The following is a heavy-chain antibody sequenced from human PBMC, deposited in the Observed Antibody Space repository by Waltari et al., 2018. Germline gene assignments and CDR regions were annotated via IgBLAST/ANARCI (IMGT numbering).Heavy chain of an antibody. J-gene: IGHJ4*02. CDR3: AKDAFGNTYLDF. Sequence: QVNLVESGGGVVQPGGSLRLSCATSGFTFSNFGLHWVRRAPGKGLGWVGLIWFDGRDKFYADPVRGRFTISRDNSARTLYLDMDSLRLDDTAMYYCAKDAFGNTYLDFWGQGTLVTVSS. CDR2: IWFDGRDK. V-gene: IGHV3-30*02. D-gene: IGHD2-2*02. CDR1: GFTFSNFG.